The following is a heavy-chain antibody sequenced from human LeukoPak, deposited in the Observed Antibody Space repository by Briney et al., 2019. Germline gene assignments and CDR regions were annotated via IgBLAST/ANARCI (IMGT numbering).Heavy chain of an antibody. J-gene: IGHJ4*02. V-gene: IGHV3-48*03. D-gene: IGHD3-10*01. CDR3: ARDRMVRGVISSPDY. CDR2: ISSSGSTI. Sequence: GGSLRLSCAASGFTFRSYEMNWVRQAPGKGLEWISYISSSGSTIYYADSVKGRFTISRDNAKNSLYLQMNSLRAGDTAVYYCARDRMVRGVISSPDYWGQGTLVTVSS. CDR1: GFTFRSYE.